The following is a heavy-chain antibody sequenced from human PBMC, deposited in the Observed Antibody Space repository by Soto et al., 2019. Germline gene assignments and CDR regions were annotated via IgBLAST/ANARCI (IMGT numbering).Heavy chain of an antibody. CDR3: SASVDYNWFDP. J-gene: IGHJ5*02. D-gene: IGHD2-21*01. Sequence: GGSLRLSCAASELTFSTYAMHWVRQAPGKGLEWVAVISFDGANKYYADSVKGRFTISRDNSKNTLYLQMNSLRAEDTAVYYCSASVDYNWFDPWGQGTLVTVSS. CDR2: ISFDGANK. V-gene: IGHV3-30-3*01. CDR1: ELTFSTYA.